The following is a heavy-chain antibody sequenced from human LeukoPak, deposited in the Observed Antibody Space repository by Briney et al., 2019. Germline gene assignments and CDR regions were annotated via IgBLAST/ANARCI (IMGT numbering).Heavy chain of an antibody. Sequence: GGSLRLSCAASGFTFTNYALSWVRQAPGKGLQWVSVISSRGGTTYYADSVKGLFAISRDKSKNTLYLQMNSLGAEDTAVYYCAKGYADYGMTVFDYWGQGTLVTVSS. D-gene: IGHD4-17*01. V-gene: IGHV3-23*01. CDR2: ISSRGGTT. CDR3: AKGYADYGMTVFDY. CDR1: GFTFTNYA. J-gene: IGHJ4*02.